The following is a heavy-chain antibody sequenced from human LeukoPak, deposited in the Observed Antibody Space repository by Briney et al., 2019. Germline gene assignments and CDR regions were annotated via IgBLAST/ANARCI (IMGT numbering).Heavy chain of an antibody. CDR1: GGSISSISYY. Sequence: PSETLSLTCTISGGSISSISYYWGWIRQPPGXXXXXXXXXYYTGSTYYNXXXXSRSHXSGDPAQEPFSPNFRSVTAADTAVYYCARIIEMATIFAPFDPWGQGTLVTVSS. D-gene: IGHD5-24*01. CDR2: XYYTGST. V-gene: IGHV4-39*01. CDR3: ARIIEMATIFAPFDP. J-gene: IGHJ5*02.